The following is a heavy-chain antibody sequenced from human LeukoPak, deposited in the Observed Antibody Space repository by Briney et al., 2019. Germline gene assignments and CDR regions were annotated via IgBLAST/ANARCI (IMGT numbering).Heavy chain of an antibody. D-gene: IGHD3-22*01. CDR1: GGSISSGSYY. J-gene: IGHJ4*02. CDR3: ARTSSGVTMI. V-gene: IGHV4-61*02. CDR2: IYTSGST. Sequence: PSETLSLTCTVSGGSISSGSYYWSWIRQPAGKRLEWIGRIYTSGSTNYNPSLKSRVTIPLDTSKDQFSLRLSSVTAADTAVYYCARTSSGVTMIWGQGTLVTVSS.